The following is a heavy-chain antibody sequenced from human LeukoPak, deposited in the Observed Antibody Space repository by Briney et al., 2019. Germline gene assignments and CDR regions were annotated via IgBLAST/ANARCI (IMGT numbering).Heavy chain of an antibody. V-gene: IGHV3-30*18. CDR2: ISYDGSNE. D-gene: IGHD6-19*01. CDR1: GFGFSNYV. Sequence: PGGSLRLSCAASGFGFSNYVMHWVRQAPGRGLEWVAAISYDGSNEYYADSVKGRVTVSRDNSKNTLFLQMNSLRPEDTAVYYCAKDASGWYPLYYVLDVWGERRKVTVS. J-gene: IGHJ6*01. CDR3: AKDASGWYPLYYVLDV.